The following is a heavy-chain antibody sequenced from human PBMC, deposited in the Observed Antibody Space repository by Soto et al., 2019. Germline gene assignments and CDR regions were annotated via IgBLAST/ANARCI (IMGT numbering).Heavy chain of an antibody. CDR2: IKQDGSER. V-gene: IGHV3-7*01. D-gene: IGHD1-20*01. CDR1: GFTLSVYW. CDR3: LITTSAFGI. J-gene: IGHJ3*02. Sequence: EVQLVESGGGLVQPGGSLRLSCAASGFTLSVYWMNWVRQAPGKGLEWVANIKQDGSERNDVDSGKGPFTISRDNAKNSLYLQMNRLGADDTAVHYSLITTSAFGICGQGTLVTVSS.